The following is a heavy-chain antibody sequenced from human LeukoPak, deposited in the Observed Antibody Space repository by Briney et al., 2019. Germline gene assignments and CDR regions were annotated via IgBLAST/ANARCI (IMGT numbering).Heavy chain of an antibody. CDR3: ARAGGSGSYGYYYYYMDV. V-gene: IGHV1-2*02. CDR2: INPNSGGT. Sequence: RRASVKVSCKASGYSFTDYYMHWVRQAPGQGLEWMGWINPNSGGTNYAQKFQGRVTMTRDTSISTAYMELSRLRSDDAAVYYCARAGGSGSYGYYYYYMDVWGKGTTVTISS. J-gene: IGHJ6*03. CDR1: GYSFTDYY. D-gene: IGHD3-10*01.